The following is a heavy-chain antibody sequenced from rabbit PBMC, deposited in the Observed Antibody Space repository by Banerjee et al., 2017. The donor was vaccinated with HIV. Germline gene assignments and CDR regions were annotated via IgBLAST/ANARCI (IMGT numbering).Heavy chain of an antibody. D-gene: IGHD6-1*01. CDR2: INNGDGST. V-gene: IGHV1S40*01. CDR1: GFDFSSYW. Sequence: QSLEESGGDLVKPGASLTLTCTASGFDFSSYWICWVRQAPGKGLEWIACINNGDGSTYYASWAKGRFTISKTSSTTVTLQMTSLTAADTATYFCARNVGYAGYDYVGYLNLWGPGTLVTVS. CDR3: ARNVGYAGYDYVGYLNL. J-gene: IGHJ4*01.